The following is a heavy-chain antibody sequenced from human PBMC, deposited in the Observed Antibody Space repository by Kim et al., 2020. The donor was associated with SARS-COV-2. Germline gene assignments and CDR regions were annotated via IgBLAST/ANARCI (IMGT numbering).Heavy chain of an antibody. V-gene: IGHV5-51*01. CDR1: GYSFTSYW. D-gene: IGHD6-13*01. Sequence: GESLKISCKGSGYSFTSYWIGWVRQMPGKGLEWMGIIYPGDSDTRYSPSFQGQVTISADKSISTAYLQWSSLKASDTAMYYCARQFGAAAGTRSGPLPLNNWFDPWGQGTLVTGSS. CDR2: IYPGDSDT. J-gene: IGHJ5*02. CDR3: ARQFGAAAGTRSGPLPLNNWFDP.